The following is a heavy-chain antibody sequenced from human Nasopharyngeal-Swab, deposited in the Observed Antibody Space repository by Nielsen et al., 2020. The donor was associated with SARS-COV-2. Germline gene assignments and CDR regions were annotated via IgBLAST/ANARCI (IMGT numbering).Heavy chain of an antibody. CDR2: IWYDGSNK. CDR1: GFTFSSYG. D-gene: IGHD4-17*01. V-gene: IGHV3-33*01. J-gene: IGHJ3*02. CDR3: ARACYGDYLLDAFDI. Sequence: GGSLRLSCAASGFTFSSYGMHWVRQAPGKGLEWVAVIWYDGSNKYYADSVKGRFTISRDNSKNTLYLQMNSLRAEDTAVYYCARACYGDYLLDAFDIWGQGTMVTVSS.